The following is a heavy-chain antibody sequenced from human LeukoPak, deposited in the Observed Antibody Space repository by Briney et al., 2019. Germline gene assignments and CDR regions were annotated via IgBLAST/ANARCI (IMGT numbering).Heavy chain of an antibody. Sequence: PGGSLRLSCAAAGFTFNHHGMHWVRQAPGKGLEWVAVIWSDGTNQYYADSVKGRFTISRDDSGNAVYLQMNSLRPEETGIYYCARDAQRGFDYSNSLENWGQGTPVTVST. V-gene: IGHV3-33*01. J-gene: IGHJ4*02. CDR2: IWSDGTNQ. D-gene: IGHD4-11*01. CDR3: ARDAQRGFDYSNSLEN. CDR1: GFTFNHHG.